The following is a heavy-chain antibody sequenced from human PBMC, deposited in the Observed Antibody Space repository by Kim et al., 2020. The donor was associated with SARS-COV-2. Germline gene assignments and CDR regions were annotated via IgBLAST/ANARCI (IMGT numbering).Heavy chain of an antibody. CDR1: GGTFSSYA. CDR3: ARGDIVATELGRGYYYYGMDV. V-gene: IGHV1-69*13. D-gene: IGHD5-12*01. J-gene: IGHJ6*02. Sequence: ASVKVSCKASGGTFSSYAISWVRQAPGQGLEWMGGIIPIFGTANYAQKFQGRVTITADESTSTAYMELSSLRSEDTAVYYCARGDIVATELGRGYYYYGMDVWGQGTTVTVSS. CDR2: IIPIFGTA.